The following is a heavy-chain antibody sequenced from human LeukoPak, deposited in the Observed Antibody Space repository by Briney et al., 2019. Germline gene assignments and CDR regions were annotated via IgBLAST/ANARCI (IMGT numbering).Heavy chain of an antibody. CDR2: IYYSGST. J-gene: IGHJ5*02. V-gene: IGHV4-59*01. CDR1: GGSISSYY. Sequence: PSETLSLTCTVSGGSISSYYWSWIRQPPGKGLKWIGYIYYSGSTKYNPSLKSRVTISIDTSKNQFSLKLSSVTAADTAVYYCARKTALSGDYDWFDPWGQGTLVTVSS. D-gene: IGHD4-17*01. CDR3: ARKTALSGDYDWFDP.